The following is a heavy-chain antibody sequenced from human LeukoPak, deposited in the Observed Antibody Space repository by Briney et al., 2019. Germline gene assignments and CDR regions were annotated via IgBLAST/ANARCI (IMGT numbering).Heavy chain of an antibody. V-gene: IGHV4-59*11. D-gene: IGHD3-22*01. CDR3: ARSSYDSSGYYYYYYMDV. CDR2: IYCSGST. J-gene: IGHJ6*03. Sequence: SETLSLTCTVSGGSISSHYWSWIRQPPGKGLEWIGYIYCSGSTNYNPSLKSLVTISVDTSKNQFSLKLSSVTAADTAVYYCARSSYDSSGYYYYYYMDVWGKGTTVTVSS. CDR1: GGSISSHY.